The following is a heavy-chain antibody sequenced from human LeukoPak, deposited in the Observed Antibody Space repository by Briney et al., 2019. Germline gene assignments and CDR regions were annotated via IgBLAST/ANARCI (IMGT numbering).Heavy chain of an antibody. D-gene: IGHD3-3*01. J-gene: IGHJ6*02. CDR1: GGSISSGDYY. CDR2: IYYSGST. CDR3: ARDRGGELRFLEWSLSYGMDV. Sequence: SETQSLTCTVSGGSISSGDYYWSWIRQPPGKGLEWIGYIYYSGSTYYNPSLKSRVTISVDTSKNQFSLKLSSVTAADTAVYYCARDRGGELRFLEWSLSYGMDVWGQGTTVTVSS. V-gene: IGHV4-30-4*01.